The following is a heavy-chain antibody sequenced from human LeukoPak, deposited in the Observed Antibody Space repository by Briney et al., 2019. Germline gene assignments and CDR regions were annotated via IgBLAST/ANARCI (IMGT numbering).Heavy chain of an antibody. CDR1: GCTFSSYS. D-gene: IGHD2-2*01. J-gene: IGHJ4*02. Sequence: GGSLRLSCAASGCTFSSYSMNWVRQAPGKGLEWVSSISSSSSYIYYADSVKGRFTISRDNAKNSLYLQMNSLRAEDTAVYYCARVYCSSTSCRVGYYFDYWGQGTLVTVSS. CDR3: ARVYCSSTSCRVGYYFDY. V-gene: IGHV3-21*01. CDR2: ISSSSSYI.